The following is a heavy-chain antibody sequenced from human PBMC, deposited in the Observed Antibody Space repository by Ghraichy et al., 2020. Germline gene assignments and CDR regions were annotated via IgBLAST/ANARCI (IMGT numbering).Heavy chain of an antibody. CDR1: GYTFTGYY. CDR3: ATLGYCSGGSCYPDY. J-gene: IGHJ4*02. Sequence: ASVKVSCKASGYTFTGYYMHWVRQAPGQGLEWMGWINPNSGGTNYAQKFQGRVTMTRDTSISTAYIELSRLRSDDTAVYYCATLGYCSGGSCYPDYWGQGTLVTVSS. D-gene: IGHD2-15*01. CDR2: INPNSGGT. V-gene: IGHV1-2*02.